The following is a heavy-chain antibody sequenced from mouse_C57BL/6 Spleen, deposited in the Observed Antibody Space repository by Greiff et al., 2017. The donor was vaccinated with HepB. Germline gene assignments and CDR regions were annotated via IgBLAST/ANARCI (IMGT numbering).Heavy chain of an antibody. CDR3: ARDSNYEGFAY. CDR2: ISYDGSN. D-gene: IGHD2-5*01. Sequence: EVQLQESGPGLVKPSQSLSLTCSVTGYSITSGYYWNWIRQFPGNKLEWMGYISYDGSNNYNPSLKNRISITRDTSKNQFFLKLNSVTTEDTATYYCARDSNYEGFAYWGQGTRVTVSA. CDR1: GYSITSGYY. J-gene: IGHJ3*01. V-gene: IGHV3-6*01.